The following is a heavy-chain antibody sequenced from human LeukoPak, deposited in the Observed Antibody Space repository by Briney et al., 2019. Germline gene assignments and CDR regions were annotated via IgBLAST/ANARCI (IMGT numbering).Heavy chain of an antibody. CDR3: ARDGYGSSMDV. J-gene: IGHJ6*03. CDR1: GGSISTSY. Sequence: SETLSLTCTVSGGSISTSYWSWIRQPAGKGLEWIGRRFSSGITNYNPSLKSRVTMSVDTSKNQFSLKLSSVTAADTAVYYCARDGYGSSMDVWGNGTTVTVSS. D-gene: IGHD6-13*01. CDR2: RFSSGIT. V-gene: IGHV4-4*07.